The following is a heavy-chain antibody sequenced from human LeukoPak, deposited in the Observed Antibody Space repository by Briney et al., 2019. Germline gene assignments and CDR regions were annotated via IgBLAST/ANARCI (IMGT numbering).Heavy chain of an antibody. CDR1: GFTFTSSA. CDR3: ATALSSFDSSGYYSIDY. D-gene: IGHD3-22*01. J-gene: IGHJ4*02. V-gene: IGHV1-58*02. Sequence: SVKVSCKASGFTFTSSAMQWVRQARGQRLEWIGWIVVGSGNTNYAQKFQERVTMTEDTSTDTAYMELSSLRSEDTAVYYCATALSSFDSSGYYSIDYWGQGTLVTVSS. CDR2: IVVGSGNT.